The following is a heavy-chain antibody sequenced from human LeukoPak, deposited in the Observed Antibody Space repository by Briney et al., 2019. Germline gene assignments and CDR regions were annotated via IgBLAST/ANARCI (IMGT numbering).Heavy chain of an antibody. D-gene: IGHD6-13*01. CDR1: AGSISGYY. V-gene: IGHV4-59*12. CDR3: ARARAAAGRPYGMDV. Sequence: PSETLSLTCTVSAGSISGYYWSWIRQPPGKGLEWIGYVYYSGSTNYNPSLKSRVTISVDKSKNQFSLKLSSVTAADTAVYYCARARAAAGRPYGMDVWGQGTTVTVSS. J-gene: IGHJ6*02. CDR2: VYYSGST.